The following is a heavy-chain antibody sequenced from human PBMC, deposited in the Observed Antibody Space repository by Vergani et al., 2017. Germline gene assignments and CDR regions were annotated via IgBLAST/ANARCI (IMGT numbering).Heavy chain of an antibody. V-gene: IGHV4-34*01. CDR3: ARVAGVLEWFSLGWFDP. CDR1: GGSFSGYY. J-gene: IGHJ5*02. CDR2: INHSGST. D-gene: IGHD3-3*01. Sequence: QVQLQQWGAGLWKPSETLSLTCAVHGGSFSGYYWSWVRQPPGKGLEWIGEINHSGSTNYNPSLKSRVTISVDTSKHQFSLKLSSVTAADTAVYYCARVAGVLEWFSLGWFDPWGQGTLVTVSS.